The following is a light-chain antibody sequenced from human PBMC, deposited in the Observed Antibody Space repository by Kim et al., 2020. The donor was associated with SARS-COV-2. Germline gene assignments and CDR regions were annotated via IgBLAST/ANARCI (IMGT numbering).Light chain of an antibody. V-gene: IGLV3-19*01. CDR3: KSRDSSGNVV. CDR2: GRN. CDR1: SLRSYY. J-gene: IGLJ2*01. Sequence: SSELTQDPAVSVALGQTVRITCQGDSLRSYYATWYQQKPRQAPVLVIYGRNSRPSGVPDRFSGSTSGNTASLTITGAQADDESDYYCKSRDSSGNVVFGGGTQLTVL.